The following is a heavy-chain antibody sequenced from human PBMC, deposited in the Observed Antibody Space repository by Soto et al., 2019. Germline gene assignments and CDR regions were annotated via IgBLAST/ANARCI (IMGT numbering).Heavy chain of an antibody. CDR3: ARGPYCSGGSCYQYFDY. CDR1: AGTFSSST. CDR2: IIHVRGIA. J-gene: IGHJ4*02. V-gene: IGHV1-69*02. D-gene: IGHD2-15*01. Sequence: QVQLVQSGAEVKKPGSSVKVSCKASAGTFSSSTISWVRQAPGQGLEWMGRIIHVRGIANYAQQFQGRVTITADNSTSTAYKELTSLRSEDTAVYDCARGPYCSGGSCYQYFDYWGQGTLVTVSS.